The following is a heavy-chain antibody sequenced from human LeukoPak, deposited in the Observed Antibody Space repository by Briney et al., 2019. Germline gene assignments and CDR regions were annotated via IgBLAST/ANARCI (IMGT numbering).Heavy chain of an antibody. V-gene: IGHV4-34*01. CDR2: INHSGST. CDR1: GGSISSYY. Sequence: SETLSLTCTVSGGSISSYYWSWIRQPPGKGLEWIGEINHSGSTNYNPSLKSRVTISVDTSKNQFSLKLSSVTAADTAVYYCARGRPTEYYDFWSGYYGTYFDYWGQGTLVTVSS. CDR3: ARGRPTEYYDFWSGYYGTYFDY. D-gene: IGHD3-3*01. J-gene: IGHJ4*02.